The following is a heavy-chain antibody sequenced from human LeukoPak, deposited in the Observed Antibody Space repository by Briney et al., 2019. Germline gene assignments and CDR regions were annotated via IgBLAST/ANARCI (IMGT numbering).Heavy chain of an antibody. V-gene: IGHV3-7*01. CDR2: IKQGGSEK. CDR1: GFTFSSYW. D-gene: IGHD2-15*01. CDR3: ARIFHCSGGSCYSFFDY. Sequence: GGSLRLSCAASGFTFSSYWMIWLRQAPGKGLEWVANIKQGGSEKYYVDSVKGRFTISRDNAKNSLSLQMNSLRAEDTAVYYCARIFHCSGGSCYSFFDYWGQGTLVTVSS. J-gene: IGHJ4*02.